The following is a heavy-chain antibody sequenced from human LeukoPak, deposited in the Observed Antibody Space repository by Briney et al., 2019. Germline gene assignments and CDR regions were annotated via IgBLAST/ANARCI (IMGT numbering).Heavy chain of an antibody. CDR1: GGSISSSSYY. CDR3: ARHGRYGDYVGAFDI. D-gene: IGHD4-17*01. CDR2: IYYSGST. Sequence: SETLPLTCTVSGGSISSSSYYWGWIRQPPGKGLEWIGSIYYSGSTYYNPSLKSRVTISVDTSKNQFSLKLSSVTAADTAVYYCARHGRYGDYVGAFDIWGQGTMVTVSS. J-gene: IGHJ3*02. V-gene: IGHV4-39*01.